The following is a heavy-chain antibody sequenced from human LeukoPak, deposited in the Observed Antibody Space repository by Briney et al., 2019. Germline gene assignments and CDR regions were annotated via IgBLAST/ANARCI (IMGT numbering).Heavy chain of an antibody. V-gene: IGHV4-30-4*02. Sequence: PSETLSLTCIVSGGSISTDYYSWSWIRQPPGRGLEWIGYVYHTGSTYYNPSLKSRVTISVDTSKNQFSLKLSSVTAADTAVYYCAASWYYYDSSGYYPPFEYWGQGTLVTVSS. CDR1: GGSISTDYYS. CDR2: VYHTGST. D-gene: IGHD3-22*01. CDR3: AASWYYYDSSGYYPPFEY. J-gene: IGHJ4*02.